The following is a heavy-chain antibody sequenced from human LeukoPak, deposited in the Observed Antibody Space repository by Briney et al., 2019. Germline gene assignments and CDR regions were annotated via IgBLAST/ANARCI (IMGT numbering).Heavy chain of an antibody. Sequence: GASVKVSCKASGYMFTGYYIHWVRRAPGQGLEWMGWINSDSGDTKYVQKFQGRVTMARDTSITTVYMELSSLRSDDTAVYYCARDKSGIDYWGQGTLVTVSS. CDR2: INSDSGDT. CDR3: ARDKSGIDY. J-gene: IGHJ4*02. D-gene: IGHD1-26*01. V-gene: IGHV1-2*02. CDR1: GYMFTGYY.